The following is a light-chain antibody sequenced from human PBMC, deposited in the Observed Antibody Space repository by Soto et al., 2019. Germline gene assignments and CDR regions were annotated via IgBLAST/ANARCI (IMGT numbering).Light chain of an antibody. Sequence: DIQMTQSPSSLSASVGYRVTITCLASQGMSNYLAWYQQKPGKVPKIRIYAASTLQSGVPSRFSGSGSGTDFTLTISSLQHEDVATYYCQKYNSAPWTCGQGTKVEIK. CDR3: QKYNSAPWT. V-gene: IGKV1-27*01. J-gene: IGKJ1*01. CDR2: AAS. CDR1: QGMSNY.